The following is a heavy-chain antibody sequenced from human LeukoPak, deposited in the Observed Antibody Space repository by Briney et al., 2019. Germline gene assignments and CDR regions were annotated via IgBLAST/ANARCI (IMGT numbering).Heavy chain of an antibody. V-gene: IGHV3-7*01. Sequence: GGSLRLSCAASGFMLNRFSMSWVRQTPGKGLEWVANMKQDGSQKEYADSVKGRFAISRDNANNFLDLQMNSLRAEDTGVYYCASVDFDNNAHYHYYLPNWGQGTRVTVSS. CDR2: MKQDGSQK. CDR3: ASVDFDNNAHYHYYLPN. D-gene: IGHD2/OR15-2a*01. CDR1: GFMLNRFS. J-gene: IGHJ4*02.